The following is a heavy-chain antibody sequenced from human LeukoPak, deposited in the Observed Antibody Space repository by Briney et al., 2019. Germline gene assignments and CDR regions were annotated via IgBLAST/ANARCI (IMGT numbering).Heavy chain of an antibody. J-gene: IGHJ6*02. V-gene: IGHV3-7*03. CDR3: ARGGGLDV. CDR1: GFTFSSYW. CDR2: INHNGNVN. Sequence: GSLRLSCAASGFTFSSYWMNWARQAPGKGLEWVASINHNGNVNYYVDSVKGRFTISRGNAKNSLYLQMSNLRAEDTAVYFCARGGGLDVWGQGATVTVSS. D-gene: IGHD3-16*01.